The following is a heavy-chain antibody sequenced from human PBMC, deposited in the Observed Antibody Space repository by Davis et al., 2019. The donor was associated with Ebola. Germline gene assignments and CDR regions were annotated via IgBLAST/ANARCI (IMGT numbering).Heavy chain of an antibody. V-gene: IGHV4-30-4*07. CDR2: MYYSGST. CDR3: ARVASYGDYFDY. D-gene: IGHD4-17*01. J-gene: IGHJ4*02. CDR1: GGSISSGGYS. Sequence: MPSETLSLTCAVSGGSISSGGYSWSWLRQPPVLCLLWIGYMYYSGSTYYNPSLKSRVTISGDTSKNQFSLKLSSVTAADTAVYYCARVASYGDYFDYWGLGTLVTVSS.